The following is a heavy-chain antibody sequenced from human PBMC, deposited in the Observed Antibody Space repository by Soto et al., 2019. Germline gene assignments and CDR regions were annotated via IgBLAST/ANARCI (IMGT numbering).Heavy chain of an antibody. CDR1: GFTFSSYD. D-gene: IGHD1-20*01. CDR2: IGTAGAT. Sequence: EVQLVESGGGLVQPGGSLRLSCAASGFTFSSYDMHWVRQATGKGLEWVSAIGTAGATYYPGSVKGRLTISRENAKNSLYLQMNSLRAEDTAVYYCARAKLTGVIYYFDYWGQGTLVTVSS. J-gene: IGHJ4*02. V-gene: IGHV3-13*01. CDR3: ARAKLTGVIYYFDY.